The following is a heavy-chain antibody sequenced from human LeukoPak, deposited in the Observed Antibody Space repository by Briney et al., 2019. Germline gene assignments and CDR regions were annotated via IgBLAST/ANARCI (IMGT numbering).Heavy chain of an antibody. CDR3: ARGPHCSGGSCYSNFDY. Sequence: ASVKVSCKASGYTFTGYDINWVRQATGQGLEWMGWMNPNSGNTGYAQKFQGRVTITRNTSISTAYMELSSLRSEDTAVYYCARGPHCSGGSCYSNFDYWGQGTLVTVSS. V-gene: IGHV1-8*03. CDR2: MNPNSGNT. CDR1: GYTFTGYD. J-gene: IGHJ4*02. D-gene: IGHD2-15*01.